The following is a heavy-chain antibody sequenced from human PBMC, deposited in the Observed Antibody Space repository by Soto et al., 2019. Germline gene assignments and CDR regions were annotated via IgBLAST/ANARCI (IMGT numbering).Heavy chain of an antibody. CDR1: GFTFSSYG. D-gene: IGHD2-21*01. V-gene: IGHV3-33*01. CDR3: AREGVAMPFDY. Sequence: QVQLVESGGGVVQPGRSLRLSCAASGFTFSSYGMHWVRQAPGKGLEWVAVIWYDGSNKYYADSVKGRFTISRDNSKNTVYLQMNSLRAEDTAVYYCAREGVAMPFDYWGQGTLVTVSS. CDR2: IWYDGSNK. J-gene: IGHJ4*02.